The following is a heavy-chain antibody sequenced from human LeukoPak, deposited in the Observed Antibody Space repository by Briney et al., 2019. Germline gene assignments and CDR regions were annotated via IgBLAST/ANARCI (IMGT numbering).Heavy chain of an antibody. CDR1: GSALSNYA. J-gene: IGHJ3*02. CDR2: ISDIGPNT. Sequence: GGSLRLSCAASGSALSNYAMTWVRQAPGKGLEWVSSISDIGPNTYYRDSVKGRFTISRDTSKNTLYLQMSSLRAEDTAIYYCTKRLSLRFDTFDIWGPGTMVTVSS. V-gene: IGHV3-23*01. D-gene: IGHD3-3*01. CDR3: TKRLSLRFDTFDI.